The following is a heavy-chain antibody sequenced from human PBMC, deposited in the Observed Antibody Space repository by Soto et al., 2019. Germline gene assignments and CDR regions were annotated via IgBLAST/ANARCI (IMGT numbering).Heavy chain of an antibody. J-gene: IGHJ5*02. V-gene: IGHV1-69*13. CDR3: ASVVDNWFDP. CDR2: IIPIFGTA. D-gene: IGHD2-15*01. CDR1: GGTFSSYA. Sequence: SVNVSCKASGGTFSSYAISWVRQAPGQGLEWMGGIIPIFGTANYAQKYQGRVTITADESTSTAYMELSSLRSDFTAVYYWASVVDNWFDPWGQGSLVTVYS.